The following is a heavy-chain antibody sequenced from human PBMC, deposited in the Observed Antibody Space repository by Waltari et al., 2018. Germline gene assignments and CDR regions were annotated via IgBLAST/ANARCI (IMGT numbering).Heavy chain of an antibody. CDR1: GFTFSRFE. V-gene: IGHV3-48*03. Sequence: EVQLVESGGGLVQPGGSLRLSCAASGFTFSRFEMNWVRQAPGKGLEWISYISDSGDTIYYADSVKGRFTISRDNTKNSLYLQMNSLRAEDTAVYYCARDSGWCRNKDCHHFDYWGQGALVTVSS. D-gene: IGHD2-8*01. CDR2: ISDSGDTI. CDR3: ARDSGWCRNKDCHHFDY. J-gene: IGHJ4*02.